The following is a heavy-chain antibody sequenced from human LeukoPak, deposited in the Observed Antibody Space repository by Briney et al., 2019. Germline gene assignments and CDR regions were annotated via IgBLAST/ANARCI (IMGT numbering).Heavy chain of an antibody. CDR1: GGSISSSSYY. D-gene: IGHD5-18*01. CDR3: ATLSRDTYYMDV. J-gene: IGHJ6*03. CDR2: IYYSGST. Sequence: PSETLSLTCTVSGGSISSSSYYWGWIRQPPGKGLEGIGSIYYSGSTYYNPSLKSRVTISVDTSKNQFSLKLSSVTAADTAVYYCATLSRDTYYMDVWGKGTTVTVSS. V-gene: IGHV4-39*01.